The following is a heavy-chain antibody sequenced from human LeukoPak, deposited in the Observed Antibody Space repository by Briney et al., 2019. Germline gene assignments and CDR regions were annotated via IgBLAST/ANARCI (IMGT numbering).Heavy chain of an antibody. CDR1: GFTFSSYW. D-gene: IGHD5-24*01. CDR2: INSDGSST. CDR3: ASSHWRAAPFLLQYYFDY. V-gene: IGHV3-74*01. Sequence: GGSLKLSCVASGFTFSSYWMHWVRQGPGKGLVWVSRINSDGSSTSYAHSVKGRFTLSRDNSKTTLYVQMNSLRAEDTAVYYCASSHWRAAPFLLQYYFDYWGQGTLVTVSS. J-gene: IGHJ4*02.